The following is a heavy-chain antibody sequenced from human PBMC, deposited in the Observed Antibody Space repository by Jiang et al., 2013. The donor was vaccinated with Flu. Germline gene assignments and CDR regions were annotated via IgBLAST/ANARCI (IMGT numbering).Heavy chain of an antibody. CDR1: GYTFTSHY. J-gene: IGHJ6*02. CDR2: INPSGGTT. D-gene: IGHD3-16*01. Sequence: QSGSELKKPGASVKVSCKASGYTFTSHYIHWVRQAPGQGLEWLGIINPSGGTTTYAQTFQDRVTMTRDMSTSTVYMEVTGLRVDDTALYYCARGGAWHPTAYFYYHTMDVWAKGPRSSSP. CDR3: ARGGAWHPTAYFYYHTMDV. V-gene: IGHV1-46*01.